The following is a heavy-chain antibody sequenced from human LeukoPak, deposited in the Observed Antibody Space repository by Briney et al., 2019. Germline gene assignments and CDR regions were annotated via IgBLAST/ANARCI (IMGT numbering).Heavy chain of an antibody. J-gene: IGHJ4*02. CDR3: AKDRETTASGTFDF. CDR2: ISDDGRNK. Sequence: AGGSLRLSCAASGFTFNNYGMHYIRQAPAKGLEWVAVISDDGRNKNYADSVKGRFTISRDSSNNTLYLQMNSLRAEDTGVYLCAKDRETTASGTFDFRGQGTLVTVSS. CDR1: GFTFNNYG. D-gene: IGHD6-13*01. V-gene: IGHV3-30*18.